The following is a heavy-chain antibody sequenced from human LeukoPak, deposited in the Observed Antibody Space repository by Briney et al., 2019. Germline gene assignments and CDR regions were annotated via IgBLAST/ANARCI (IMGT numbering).Heavy chain of an antibody. Sequence: GRSLRLSCAASGFTVSSNYMSWVRQAPGKGLEWVSVISGGGSTYYADSVKGRFTISRDNSKNTLYLQMNSLRAEDTAVYYCAKDVQQLVPEGFDYWGQGTLVTVSS. CDR3: AKDVQQLVPEGFDY. V-gene: IGHV3-53*01. D-gene: IGHD6-13*01. CDR1: GFTVSSNY. J-gene: IGHJ4*02. CDR2: ISGGGST.